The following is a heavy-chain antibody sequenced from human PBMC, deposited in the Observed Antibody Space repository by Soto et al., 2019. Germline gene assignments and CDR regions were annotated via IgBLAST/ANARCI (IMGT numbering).Heavy chain of an antibody. Sequence: GGALRVSCAASGFTFISYAMSWVRQAPGKGLEWVSAISGSGGSTYYADSVKGRFTISRDNSKNTLYLQMNSLRAEDTAVYYCAKDRGYSYGIPDYWGQGTLVTVSS. CDR1: GFTFISYA. V-gene: IGHV3-23*01. J-gene: IGHJ4*02. CDR3: AKDRGYSYGIPDY. D-gene: IGHD5-18*01. CDR2: ISGSGGST.